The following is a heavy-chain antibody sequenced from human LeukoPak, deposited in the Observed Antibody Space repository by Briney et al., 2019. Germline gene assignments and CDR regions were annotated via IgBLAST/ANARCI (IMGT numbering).Heavy chain of an antibody. CDR2: ISGSGGST. CDR1: GFTFSSYP. V-gene: IGHV3-23*01. J-gene: IGHJ6*02. CDR3: AKRRGGGYYYYGMDV. Sequence: GGSLRLSCAASGFTFSSYPMSWVRQAPGKGLEWVSAISGSGGSTYYADSVKGRFTISRDNSKNTLYLQMNSLRAEDTAVYYCAKRRGGGYYYYGMDVWGQGTTVTVSS. D-gene: IGHD3-10*01.